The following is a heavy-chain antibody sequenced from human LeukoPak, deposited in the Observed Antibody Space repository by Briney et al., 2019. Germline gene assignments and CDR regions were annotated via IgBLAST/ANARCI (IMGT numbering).Heavy chain of an antibody. CDR3: ARETTVVTPGRSDVFDI. J-gene: IGHJ3*02. V-gene: IGHV4-61*08. CDR1: GASFNSDDQY. D-gene: IGHD4-23*01. Sequence: SQTLSLTCTVSGASFNSDDQYWTWIRQSPGKGLEWIGYIYYSGSTNYNPSLKSRVTISVDTSKNQFSLKLSSVTAADTAVYHCARETTVVTPGRSDVFDIWGQGTMVTVSS. CDR2: IYYSGST.